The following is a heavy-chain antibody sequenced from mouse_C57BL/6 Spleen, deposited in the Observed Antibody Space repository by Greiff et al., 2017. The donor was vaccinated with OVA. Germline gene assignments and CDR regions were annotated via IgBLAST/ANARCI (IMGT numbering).Heavy chain of an antibody. J-gene: IGHJ4*01. CDR1: GYTFTSYW. Sequence: VQLQQPGAELVMPGASVKLSCKASGYTFTSYWMHWVKQRPGQGLEWIGEIDPSDSYTNYNQKFKGKSTLTVDKSSSTAYMQLSSLTSEDSAVYYCARSRYYGSSYEAMDYWGQGTSVTVSS. V-gene: IGHV1-69*01. D-gene: IGHD1-1*01. CDR2: IDPSDSYT. CDR3: ARSRYYGSSYEAMDY.